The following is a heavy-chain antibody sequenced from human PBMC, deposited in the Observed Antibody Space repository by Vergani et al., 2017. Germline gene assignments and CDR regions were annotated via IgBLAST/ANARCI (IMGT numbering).Heavy chain of an antibody. CDR2: LSASDRRT. J-gene: IGHJ3*02. CDR3: AKVGRSEVAGTFGAFDI. CDR1: GFTFIMHA. D-gene: IGHD6-19*01. Sequence: EVQLLESGGDLVQPGGSLRLSCAASGFTFIMHAMSWVRQAPGKGLEWVSTLSASDRRTHYADSVKGRFTISRDNSKNTLFLHMNSLRPEDTAVYYCAKVGRSEVAGTFGAFDIWGQGTRVTVS. V-gene: IGHV3-23*01.